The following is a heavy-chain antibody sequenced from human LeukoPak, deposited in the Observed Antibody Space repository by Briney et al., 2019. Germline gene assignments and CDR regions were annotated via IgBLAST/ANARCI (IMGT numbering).Heavy chain of an antibody. Sequence: SVKVSCKASGCTFSSQGITWVRQAPGQGLEWMGRIIPIVGITDYAQKFQGRVTITADKSTSTAYLELSSLRSEDAAVYYCARVSGESYFDYWGQGTQVTVSS. CDR1: GCTFSSQG. V-gene: IGHV1-69*04. D-gene: IGHD2-21*01. CDR2: IIPIVGIT. CDR3: ARVSGESYFDY. J-gene: IGHJ4*02.